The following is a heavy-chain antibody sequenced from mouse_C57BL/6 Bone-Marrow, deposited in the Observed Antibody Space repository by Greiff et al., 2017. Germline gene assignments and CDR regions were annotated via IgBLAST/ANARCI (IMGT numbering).Heavy chain of an antibody. CDR2: IDPENGDT. CDR1: GFNIKDDY. V-gene: IGHV14-4*01. D-gene: IGHD3-1*01. Sequence: VHVKQSGAELVRPGASVKLSCTASGFNIKDDYMHWVKQRPEQGLEWIGWIDPENGDTEYASKFQGKATITADTSSNTAYLQLSSLTSEDTAVYYCTTRGYSGAMDYWGQGTSVTVSS. J-gene: IGHJ4*01. CDR3: TTRGYSGAMDY.